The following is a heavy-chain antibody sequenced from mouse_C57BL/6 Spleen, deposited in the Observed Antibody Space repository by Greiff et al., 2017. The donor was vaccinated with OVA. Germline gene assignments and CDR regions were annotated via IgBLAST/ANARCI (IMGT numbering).Heavy chain of an antibody. V-gene: IGHV1-64*01. CDR1: GYTFTSYW. J-gene: IGHJ2*01. CDR2: IHPNSGST. CDR3: ARLDYGYDPSFDY. Sequence: VQLQQPGAELVKPGASVKLSCKASGYTFTSYWMHWVKQRPGQGLEWIGMIHPNSGSTNYNEKFKSKATLTVDKSSSTAYMQLSSLTSEDSAVYYCARLDYGYDPSFDYWGQGTTLTVSS. D-gene: IGHD2-2*01.